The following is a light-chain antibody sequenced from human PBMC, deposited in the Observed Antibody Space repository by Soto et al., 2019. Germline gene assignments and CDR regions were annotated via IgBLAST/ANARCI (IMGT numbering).Light chain of an antibody. CDR2: DTT. J-gene: IGKJ4*01. CDR3: QQFNSWPHMLS. Sequence: DVVMTQSPLSLPVTLGQPASIPCRSSQSLVYSDGNTYLNWFQQRPGQAPRLLIYDTTTKATGIPDRFGGSGSGTEFTLTISCLQSEDFAVYYCQQFNSWPHMLSFGGGTKLEMK. V-gene: IGKV2-30*01. CDR1: QSLVYSDGNTY.